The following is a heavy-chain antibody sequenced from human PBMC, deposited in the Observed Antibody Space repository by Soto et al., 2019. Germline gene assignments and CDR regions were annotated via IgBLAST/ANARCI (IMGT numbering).Heavy chain of an antibody. CDR1: GFNFSSYS. CDR2: ISSGGSTI. J-gene: IGHJ4*02. Sequence: EVQLVESGGGLVKPGGSLRLSCAASGFNFSSYSMNWVRQAPGKGLEWVSYISSGGSTIYYADSVRGRFTISRDNAKNSLYLQMNSLRAEDTAVYYCARDDSGYPSYFHYWGQGTLVTVSS. V-gene: IGHV3-21*05. CDR3: ARDDSGYPSYFHY. D-gene: IGHD3-16*02.